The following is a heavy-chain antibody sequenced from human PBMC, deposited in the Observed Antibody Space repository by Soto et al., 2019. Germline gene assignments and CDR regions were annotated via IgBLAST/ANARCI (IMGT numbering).Heavy chain of an antibody. V-gene: IGHV1-18*01. CDR1: GYSFTIYG. Sequence: QVQLVQSGAEVKKPGASVKVSCKASGYSFTIYGISWVRQAPGQGLEWMGWISPDNGHTNYAQKLQGRVTMTTATATSTGYMEVRSLTADDTAVYYCARVDIVVIRAAKDYSYYYDMDVWGKGTTVTVSS. CDR3: ARVDIVVIRAAKDYSYYYDMDV. J-gene: IGHJ6*03. CDR2: ISPDNGHT. D-gene: IGHD2-2*01.